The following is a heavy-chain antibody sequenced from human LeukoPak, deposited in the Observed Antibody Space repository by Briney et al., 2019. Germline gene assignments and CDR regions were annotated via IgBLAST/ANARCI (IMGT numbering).Heavy chain of an antibody. CDR3: ASPGATSKFDY. J-gene: IGHJ4*02. CDR1: GFTFSSNW. D-gene: IGHD1-26*01. Sequence: GGSLRLSCVASGFTFSSNWMHWVRQAPGKGLVWVSRINSDGSSTSYADSVKGRFTTPRDNAKNTLYLQMNSLRAEDTAVYFCASPGATSKFDYWGQGTQVTVSS. CDR2: INSDGSST. V-gene: IGHV3-74*01.